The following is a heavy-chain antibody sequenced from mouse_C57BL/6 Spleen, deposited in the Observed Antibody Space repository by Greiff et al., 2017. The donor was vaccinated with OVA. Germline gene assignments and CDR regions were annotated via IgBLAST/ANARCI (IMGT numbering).Heavy chain of an antibody. Sequence: EVQRVESGGGLVKPGGSLKLSCAASGFTFSDYGKHWVRQAPEKGLEWVAYISSGSSTIYYADTVKGRFTISRDNAKNTLFLQMTSLRSEDTAMYYCARPPLTGLYAMDYWGQGTSVTVSS. V-gene: IGHV5-17*01. CDR1: GFTFSDYG. J-gene: IGHJ4*01. CDR2: ISSGSSTI. D-gene: IGHD4-1*01. CDR3: ARPPLTGLYAMDY.